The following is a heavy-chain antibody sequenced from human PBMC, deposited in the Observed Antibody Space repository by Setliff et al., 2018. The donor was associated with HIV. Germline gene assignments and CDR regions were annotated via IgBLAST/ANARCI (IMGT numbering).Heavy chain of an antibody. Sequence: SVKVSCKASGGTFSSYAISWVRQAPGQGLEWMGGIIPIFGTTNYAQKFQGRVTITADASTSTAYMGLSSLSSEDTAVYYCARDQPTVYYTSWYDSGEYNWFDPWGQGTLVTVSS. J-gene: IGHJ5*02. D-gene: IGHD6-13*01. CDR3: ARDQPTVYYTSWYDSGEYNWFDP. CDR1: GGTFSSYA. V-gene: IGHV1-69*13. CDR2: IIPIFGTT.